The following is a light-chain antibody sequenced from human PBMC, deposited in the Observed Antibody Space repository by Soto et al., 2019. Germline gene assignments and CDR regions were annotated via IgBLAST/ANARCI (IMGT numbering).Light chain of an antibody. Sequence: QSVLTQPPSASGTPGQRVAISCSGGSSDIGSNPVNWYLHLPGAAPKLLIYRDNQRPSGVPDGFSGSKSGTSASLTISGLQSEDEADYFCSAWDDNIYGPVFGGGTKVTVL. CDR2: RDN. V-gene: IGLV1-44*01. J-gene: IGLJ2*01. CDR1: SSDIGSNP. CDR3: SAWDDNIYGPV.